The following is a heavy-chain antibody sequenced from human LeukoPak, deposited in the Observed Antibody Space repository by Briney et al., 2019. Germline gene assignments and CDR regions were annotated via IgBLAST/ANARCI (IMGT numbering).Heavy chain of an antibody. J-gene: IGHJ4*02. CDR1: GFTFSSNG. CDR3: ARDRSYYDSSGYPYY. V-gene: IGHV3-33*01. CDR2: IWFDGSNR. Sequence: GGSLRLSCAASGFTFSSNGMHWDRQAPGTGLEWGAVIWFDGSNRDYAHSVKGRFTISRDNSYNALHLQMNSLRAEDTAVYYCARDRSYYDSSGYPYYWGQGTLVTVSS. D-gene: IGHD3-22*01.